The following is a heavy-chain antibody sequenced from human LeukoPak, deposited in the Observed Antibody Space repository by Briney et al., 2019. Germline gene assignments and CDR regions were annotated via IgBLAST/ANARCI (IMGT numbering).Heavy chain of an antibody. D-gene: IGHD3/OR15-3a*01. J-gene: IGHJ4*02. CDR1: GFTFSSYA. CDR3: AKAFWTIAGAKPGTVDY. V-gene: IGHV3-30*04. CDR2: ISFDGSDK. Sequence: GGSLRLSCAASGFTFSSYAMHWVRQAPGKGLEWVALISFDGSDKYYADSVKGRFTISRDNSKNTLYLQMNSLRAEDTAVYYCAKAFWTIAGAKPGTVDYWGQGTLVTVSS.